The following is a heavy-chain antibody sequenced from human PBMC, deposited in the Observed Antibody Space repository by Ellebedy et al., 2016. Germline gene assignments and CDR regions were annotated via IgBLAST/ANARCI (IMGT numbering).Heavy chain of an antibody. J-gene: IGHJ4*02. CDR1: GFAFSSYG. D-gene: IGHD2-15*01. CDR3: AREGYSSGSIGDLDY. V-gene: IGHV3-30*03. Sequence: GESLKISCAASGFAFSSYGMHWVRQAPGKGLEWVAVISYDGNNKYYGDSVKGRFTISRDNSKNTLHLEMSSLRDEDTAVYSCAREGYSSGSIGDLDYWGQGTLVTVSS. CDR2: ISYDGNNK.